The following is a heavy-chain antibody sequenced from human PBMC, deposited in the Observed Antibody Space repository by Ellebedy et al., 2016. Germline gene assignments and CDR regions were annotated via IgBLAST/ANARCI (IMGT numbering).Heavy chain of an antibody. CDR1: GFTFSNYG. CDR2: LRGSGDST. CDR3: AKDQEYFDYMDV. Sequence: GGSLRLXXAASGFTFSNYGMTWVRQAPGKGLEWVSALRGSGDSTFYADSVQGRFTISRDNSNNTLYLQMSSLRAEDTAVYYCAKDQEYFDYMDVWGKGTTVTVSS. J-gene: IGHJ6*03. V-gene: IGHV3-23*01.